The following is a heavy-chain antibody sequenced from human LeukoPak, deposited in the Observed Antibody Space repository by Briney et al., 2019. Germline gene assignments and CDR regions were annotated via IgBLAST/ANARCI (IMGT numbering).Heavy chain of an antibody. CDR1: GFSFSTYA. J-gene: IGHJ6*03. Sequence: PGGSLRLSCAASGFSFSTYAMSWVRQAPGKGLEWVSAISAGGATIYYADSVKGRFTVSRDNSKNTLYLHMNSLRAEDTAIYYCAKDSGGTYFYYYSYMDVWGKGTTVTVSS. V-gene: IGHV3-23*01. D-gene: IGHD1-26*01. CDR3: AKDSGGTYFYYYSYMDV. CDR2: ISAGGATI.